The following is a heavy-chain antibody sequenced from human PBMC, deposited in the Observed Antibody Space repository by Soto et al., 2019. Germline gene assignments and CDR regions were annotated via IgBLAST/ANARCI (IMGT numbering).Heavy chain of an antibody. V-gene: IGHV3-72*01. CDR3: ARFEWELDAFDI. D-gene: IGHD1-26*01. CDR1: GSTFSDHY. CDR2: TRNKANSYTT. J-gene: IGHJ3*02. Sequence: GGSLRLSCAASGSTFSDHYMDWVRKAPGKGLEWVSRTRNKANSYTTEYAASVKGRFTISRDDSKNSLYMQMNSLKTEDTAVYYCARFEWELDAFDIWGQGTMVTVSS.